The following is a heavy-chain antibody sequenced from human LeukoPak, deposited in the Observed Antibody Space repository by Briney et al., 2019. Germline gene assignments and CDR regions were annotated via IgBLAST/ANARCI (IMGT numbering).Heavy chain of an antibody. V-gene: IGHV4-34*01. Sequence: PSETLSLTCAVYGGSFSGYYWSWIRQPPGKGLEWIGEINHSGSTNYNPSLKSRVTISVDTSKNQFSLKLSSVTAADTAVYYCAGGYNYDFWSGYPKGEFGYWGQGTLVTVSS. CDR1: GGSFSGYY. CDR2: INHSGST. CDR3: AGGYNYDFWSGYPKGEFGY. J-gene: IGHJ4*02. D-gene: IGHD3-3*01.